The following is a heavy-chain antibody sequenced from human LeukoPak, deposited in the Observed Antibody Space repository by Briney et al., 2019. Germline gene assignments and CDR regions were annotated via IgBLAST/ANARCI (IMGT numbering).Heavy chain of an antibody. Sequence: SETLSLTCAVYGGSFSSYYWSWIRQPPGKGLGWIGYIYYSGSTNYNPSLKSRVTISVDTSKNQFSLKLSSVTAADTAVYYCARSGVLLWFGELSWWFDPWGQGTLVTVSS. CDR1: GGSFSSYY. CDR3: ARSGVLLWFGELSWWFDP. CDR2: IYYSGST. V-gene: IGHV4-59*01. J-gene: IGHJ5*02. D-gene: IGHD3-10*01.